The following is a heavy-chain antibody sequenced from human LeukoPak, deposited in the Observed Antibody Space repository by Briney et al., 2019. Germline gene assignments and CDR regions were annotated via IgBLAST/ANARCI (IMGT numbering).Heavy chain of an antibody. V-gene: IGHV4-4*07. Sequence: KPSETLSLTCTVSGGSISSYYWSWIRQPAGKGLEWIGRIYTSGSTNYNPSLKSRVTMSVDTSKNQSSLKLSSVTAADTAVYYCAREIAVAGTEGWFDPWGQGTLVTVSS. CDR1: GGSISSYY. CDR3: AREIAVAGTEGWFDP. J-gene: IGHJ5*02. D-gene: IGHD6-19*01. CDR2: IYTSGST.